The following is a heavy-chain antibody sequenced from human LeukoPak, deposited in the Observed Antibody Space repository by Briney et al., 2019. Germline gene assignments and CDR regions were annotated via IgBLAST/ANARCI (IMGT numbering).Heavy chain of an antibody. CDR2: IIPILGIA. Sequence: GASVKVSCKASGGTFGSYAISWVRQAPGQGLEWMGRIIPILGIANYAQKFQGRVTITADKSTSTAYMELSSLRSEDTAVYYCASDPSLYGDPPLYDYWGQGTLVTVSS. CDR1: GGTFGSYA. D-gene: IGHD4-17*01. J-gene: IGHJ4*02. V-gene: IGHV1-69*04. CDR3: ASDPSLYGDPPLYDY.